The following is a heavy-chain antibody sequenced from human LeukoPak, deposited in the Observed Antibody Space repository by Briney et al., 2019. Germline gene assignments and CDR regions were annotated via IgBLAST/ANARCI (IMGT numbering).Heavy chain of an antibody. CDR2: ISSSSSYI. V-gene: IGHV3-21*01. CDR1: GFTFSSYS. Sequence: GGSLRLSCAASGFTFSSYSMNWVRQGPGKGLEWVSSISSSSSYIYYADSVKGRFTISRDNAENSLYLQMNSLRAEDTAVYYCARVSRLGGGNFYGMDVWGQGTTVTVSS. J-gene: IGHJ6*02. CDR3: ARVSRLGGGNFYGMDV. D-gene: IGHD4-23*01.